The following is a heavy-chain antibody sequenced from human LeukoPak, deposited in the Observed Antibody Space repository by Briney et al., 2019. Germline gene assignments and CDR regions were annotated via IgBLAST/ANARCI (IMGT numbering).Heavy chain of an antibody. CDR3: VRDRSGWYPDY. J-gene: IGHJ4*02. Sequence: GGSLRLSCAASGFTFSSYSMNWVRQAPGKGLEWVSSISSSSYIYYADSVKGRFTISRDNAKNSLYLQMSSLRDEDTAVYYCVRDRSGWYPDYWGQGTLVTVSS. CDR1: GFTFSSYS. V-gene: IGHV3-21*01. D-gene: IGHD6-19*01. CDR2: ISSSSYI.